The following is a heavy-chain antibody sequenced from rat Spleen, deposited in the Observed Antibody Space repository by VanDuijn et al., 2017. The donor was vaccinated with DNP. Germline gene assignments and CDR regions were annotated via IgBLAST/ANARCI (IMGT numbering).Heavy chain of an antibody. CDR1: GFTFSNYD. Sequence: EVRLVESGGGLEQPGKSMKLSCAASGFTFSNYDMAWVRQAPTKGLEWVASISTSGGSTYYRDSVKGRFTVSRDNAKSTLYLQMDSLRSEDTATYYCARLAMDAWGQGTSVTVSS. CDR2: ISTSGGST. V-gene: IGHV5-25*01. J-gene: IGHJ4*01. CDR3: ARLAMDA.